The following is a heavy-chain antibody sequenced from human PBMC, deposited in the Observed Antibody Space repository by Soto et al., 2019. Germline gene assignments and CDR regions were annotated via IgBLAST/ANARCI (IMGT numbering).Heavy chain of an antibody. V-gene: IGHV5-51*01. J-gene: IGHJ3*02. CDR2: FYPGDSTS. D-gene: IGHD2-2*03. CDR3: SRIIGYCRNNDCSWTFDI. Sequence: LGESLKISCKTSGYSFISYWVAWVRQKPGKGLEWMGTFYPGDSTSTYSPSFQGQVTISVDKSISTAYLHLSSLKASDTAMYYCSRIIGYCRNNDCSWTFDIWGQGITVTVSS. CDR1: GYSFISYW.